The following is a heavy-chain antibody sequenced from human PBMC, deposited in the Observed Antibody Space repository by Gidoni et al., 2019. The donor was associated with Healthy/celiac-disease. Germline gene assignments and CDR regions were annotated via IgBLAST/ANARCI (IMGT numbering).Heavy chain of an antibody. CDR2: IYYSGST. V-gene: IGHV4-39*01. J-gene: IGHJ5*02. CDR1: GGSIISSSYY. D-gene: IGHD2-2*01. CDR3: ARHMIVVVPAAMLSWFDP. Sequence: QLQLQVSGPGLVKPSETLSLTCTVSGGSIISSSYYWGGIRQPPGKGLEWIGSIYYSGSTYYNPSLKSRVTISVDTSKNQYSLKLSSVTAADTAVYYCARHMIVVVPAAMLSWFDPWGQGTLVTVSS.